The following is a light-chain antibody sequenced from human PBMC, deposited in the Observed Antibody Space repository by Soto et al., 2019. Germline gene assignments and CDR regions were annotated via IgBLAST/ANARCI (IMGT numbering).Light chain of an antibody. V-gene: IGKV3-20*01. CDR3: QQYGSSLFT. J-gene: IGKJ3*01. Sequence: DIVLTQSPGTLSLSPGERATLSCRASQSVSSKYLAWYQQKPGQAPRVLIYGTFIRASGVPERFSGGGSGTDFTLTITRLEPEDFAVYYCQQYGSSLFTFGPGTKVDFK. CDR1: QSVSSKY. CDR2: GTF.